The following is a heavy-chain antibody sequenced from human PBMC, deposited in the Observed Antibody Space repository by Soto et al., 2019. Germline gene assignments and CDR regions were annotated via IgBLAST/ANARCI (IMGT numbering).Heavy chain of an antibody. D-gene: IGHD6-13*01. CDR2: VSGSGGNT. CDR3: AKLNLFVSAAAGRGPFDY. CDR1: GFTFSNYA. J-gene: IGHJ4*02. V-gene: IGHV3-23*01. Sequence: VQLLESGGGLVQPGGSLRLSCAASGFTFSNYAMSWVRQAPGKGLEWGSAVSGSGGNTYYADSVQGRFTVSRDNSKKMLNLQMNSLRAEDTAVYYCAKLNLFVSAAAGRGPFDYWGQGTLVTVSS.